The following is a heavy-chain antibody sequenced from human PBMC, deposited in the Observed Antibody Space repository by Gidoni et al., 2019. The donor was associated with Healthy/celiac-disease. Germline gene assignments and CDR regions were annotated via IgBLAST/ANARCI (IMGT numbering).Heavy chain of an antibody. J-gene: IGHJ4*02. Sequence: EVQLLESGGGLVQPGGSLRRSCAASGVTFSSYAMSWVRQAPGKGLEWVSAIRGSGGSTYYADSVKCRFTISRDNSKNTLYLQMNSLRAEDTAVYYCAKDATVTVHFFDYWGQGTLVTVSS. CDR3: AKDATVTVHFFDY. V-gene: IGHV3-23*01. D-gene: IGHD4-17*01. CDR2: IRGSGGST. CDR1: GVTFSSYA.